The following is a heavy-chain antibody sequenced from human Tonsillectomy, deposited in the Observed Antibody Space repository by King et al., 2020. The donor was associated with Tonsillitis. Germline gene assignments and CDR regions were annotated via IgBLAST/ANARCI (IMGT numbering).Heavy chain of an antibody. V-gene: IGHV4-59*01. CDR3: ARETVRDYYFDY. J-gene: IGHJ4*02. CDR2: IYYSGST. Sequence: VQLQESGPGLVKPSETLSLTCTVSGGSISSYYWSWIRQPPGKGLEWIGYIYYSGSTNYNPSLKSRVTISVDTSKNQFSLKLSSVTAADTAVYYCARETVRDYYFDYWGQGTLVTVSS. D-gene: IGHD4-11*01. CDR1: GGSISSYY.